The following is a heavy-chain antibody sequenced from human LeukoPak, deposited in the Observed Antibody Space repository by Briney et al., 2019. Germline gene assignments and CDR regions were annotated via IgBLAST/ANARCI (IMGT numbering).Heavy chain of an antibody. CDR3: ARDPAYFDSSGLTDY. J-gene: IGHJ4*02. V-gene: IGHV3-74*01. CDR1: GFTFSSYW. CDR2: INSDGSST. D-gene: IGHD3-22*01. Sequence: GGSLRLSCVASGFTFSSYWMHWVRQAPGKGLVWVSHINSDGSSTSYADSVKGRFTISRDNAKNTLYLQMNSLRAEDTAVYYCARDPAYFDSSGLTDYWGQGTLVTVSS.